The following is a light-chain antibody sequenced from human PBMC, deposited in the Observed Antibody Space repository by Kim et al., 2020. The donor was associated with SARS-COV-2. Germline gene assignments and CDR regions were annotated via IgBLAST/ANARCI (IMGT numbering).Light chain of an antibody. CDR1: QSVTSN. Sequence: IVMTQSPATLSVSPGERATLSCRASQSVTSNLAWYQQKPGQAPRLLIYGASTRATDIPARFSGSGSGTEFTLTISSLQSEDFAVYYCQQYNNWPYTFAQGTKLEI. CDR3: QQYNNWPYT. CDR2: GAS. J-gene: IGKJ2*01. V-gene: IGKV3-15*01.